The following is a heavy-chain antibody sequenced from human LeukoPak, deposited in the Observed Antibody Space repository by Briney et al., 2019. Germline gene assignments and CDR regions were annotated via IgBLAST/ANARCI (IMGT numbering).Heavy chain of an antibody. J-gene: IGHJ4*02. CDR1: GFTFSTYI. D-gene: IGHD6-13*01. CDR3: ARDSSSSWYFDY. CDR2: ISSDSSTV. V-gene: IGHV3-48*01. Sequence: GGSLRLSCAASGFTFSTYIMNWVRQAPGKGLEWVSYISSDSSTVYYADSVKGRFTISRDNAKNSLYLQMNSLRVEDTAVYYCARDSSSSWYFDYWGQGTLVTVSS.